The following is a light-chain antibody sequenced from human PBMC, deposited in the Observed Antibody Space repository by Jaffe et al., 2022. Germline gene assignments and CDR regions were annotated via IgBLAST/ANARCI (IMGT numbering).Light chain of an antibody. Sequence: DIVMTQSPLSLPVTLGQPASISCRSSQSLVHSDGNTYLNWFQQRPGQSPRRLIYKVSNRDSGVPDRFSGGGSGTNFTLKISRVEAEDVGIYYCMQNTRWPFTFGPGTKVDVK. CDR1: QSLVHSDGNTY. CDR2: KVS. CDR3: MQNTRWPFT. V-gene: IGKV2-30*02. J-gene: IGKJ3*01.